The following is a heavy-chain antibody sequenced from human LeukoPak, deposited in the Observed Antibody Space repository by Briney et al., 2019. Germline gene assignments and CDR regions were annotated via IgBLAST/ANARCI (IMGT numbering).Heavy chain of an antibody. D-gene: IGHD3-22*01. CDR1: GFTFSSYW. CDR2: IKQDGSEK. J-gene: IGHJ4*02. Sequence: GGSLRLSCAASGFTFSSYWMSWVRQAPGKGLEGVANIKQDGSEKYYVDSVKGRFTISRDNAKNSLYLQMNSLRAEDTAVYYCARGKPYYYDSSGSDYWGQGTLVTVSS. CDR3: ARGKPYYYDSSGSDY. V-gene: IGHV3-7*01.